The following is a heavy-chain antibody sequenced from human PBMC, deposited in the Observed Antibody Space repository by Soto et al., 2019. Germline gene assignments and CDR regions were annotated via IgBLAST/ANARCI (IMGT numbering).Heavy chain of an antibody. CDR2: MDPSSGNT. CDR3: VRGNRHNWIYTGDS. Sequence: ASVKVSCKASGYTFTTYDIHWVRRGTGQGLEWMGWMDPSSGNTGYAQKFQGRVSMTRSSSISTAYMELPTLTSEDTAVYFCVRGNRHNWIYTGDSWGQGTLFTVSS. D-gene: IGHD1-20*01. CDR1: GYTFTTYD. V-gene: IGHV1-8*01. J-gene: IGHJ4*02.